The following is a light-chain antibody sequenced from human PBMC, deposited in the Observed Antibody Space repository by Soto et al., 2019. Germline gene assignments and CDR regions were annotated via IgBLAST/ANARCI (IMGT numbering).Light chain of an antibody. Sequence: DIQMTQSPSSLSASVGDRVTITCQASQGISNYLNWYQQKPGKAPKLLIYDASNLETGVPSRFSGSGSGTDFTLSISSLDPEDFAVYYCQQRSTWPLTFGGGTKVEIK. CDR1: QGISNY. CDR3: QQRSTWPLT. CDR2: DAS. V-gene: IGKV1-33*01. J-gene: IGKJ4*01.